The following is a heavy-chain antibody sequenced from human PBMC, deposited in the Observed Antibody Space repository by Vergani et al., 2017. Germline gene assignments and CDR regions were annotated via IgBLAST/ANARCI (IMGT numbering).Heavy chain of an antibody. V-gene: IGHV3-23*01. CDR2: VSGSSATP. D-gene: IGHD2-2*01. Sequence: EVQLLESGGGLVQPGGSLRLSCEASGFSFPGYAMSWVRQAPGKGLEWVSSVSGSSATPYYAEYVKGRVIISRDNSKNTLHLQMNSLRADDTAVYYCVRDVRVSRTRGQGTVVAVSS. CDR1: GFSFPGYA. CDR3: VRDVRVSRT. J-gene: IGHJ3*01.